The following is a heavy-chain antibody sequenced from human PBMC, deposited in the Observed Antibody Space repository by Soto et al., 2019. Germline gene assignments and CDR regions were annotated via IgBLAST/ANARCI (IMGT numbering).Heavy chain of an antibody. J-gene: IGHJ4*02. CDR3: ARDGHDSSGYYFDY. Sequence: QVQLQESGPGLVKPSQTLSLTCTVSSVSISSGGYYRSWIRQHPGRGLEWIGYIYYRGSTNYNPSLKSRVTMSVDTTKNQFSLKLSSVSAADTAVYYCARDGHDSSGYYFDYWGPGSLVTVSS. V-gene: IGHV4-31*03. D-gene: IGHD3-22*01. CDR1: SVSISSGGYY. CDR2: IYYRGST.